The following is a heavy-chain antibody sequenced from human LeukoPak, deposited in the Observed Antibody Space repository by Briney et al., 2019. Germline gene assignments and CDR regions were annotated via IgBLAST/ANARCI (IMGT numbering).Heavy chain of an antibody. Sequence: ASVKVSCKASGYTFTSYGISWVRQAPGQGLEWMGWINPNSGGTNYAQKFQGRVTMTRDTSISTAYMELSRLRSDDTAVYYCAREFEGTSYYDILTGLVDYWGQGTLVTVSS. D-gene: IGHD3-9*01. CDR3: AREFEGTSYYDILTGLVDY. V-gene: IGHV1-2*02. CDR1: GYTFTSYG. J-gene: IGHJ4*02. CDR2: INPNSGGT.